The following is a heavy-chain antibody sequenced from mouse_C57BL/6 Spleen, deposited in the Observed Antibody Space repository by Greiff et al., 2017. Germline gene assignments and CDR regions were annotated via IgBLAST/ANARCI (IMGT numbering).Heavy chain of an antibody. Sequence: QVQLQQPGAELVMPGASVKLSCKASGYTFTSYWMHWVKQRPGQGLEWIGEIDPSDSYTNYNQKFKGKSTLTVDKSSSTAYMQLSSLTSEDSAVYYCAREGRDSSGYFDYWGQGTTLTVSS. V-gene: IGHV1-69*01. J-gene: IGHJ2*01. D-gene: IGHD3-2*02. CDR3: AREGRDSSGYFDY. CDR2: IDPSDSYT. CDR1: GYTFTSYW.